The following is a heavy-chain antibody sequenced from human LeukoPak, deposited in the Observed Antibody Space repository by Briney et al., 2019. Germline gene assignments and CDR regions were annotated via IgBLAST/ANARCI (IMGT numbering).Heavy chain of an antibody. V-gene: IGHV1-69*15. Sequence: GSSVKASCKASGGAFSSYAISWVRQAPGQGLEWMGRIIPIFGTPNYAQKFQGRVTITADESTNTAYMELSSLRSEDTAVYYCAREGYCSTTGCHDAYWGQGTLVTVSS. CDR3: AREGYCSTTGCHDAY. D-gene: IGHD2-2*01. CDR1: GGAFSSYA. CDR2: IIPIFGTP. J-gene: IGHJ4*02.